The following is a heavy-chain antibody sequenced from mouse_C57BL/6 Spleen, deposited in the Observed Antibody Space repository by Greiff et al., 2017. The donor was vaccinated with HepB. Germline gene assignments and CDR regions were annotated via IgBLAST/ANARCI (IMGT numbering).Heavy chain of an antibody. CDR2: IYPGNSDT. CDR3: TRWNDYDGGYYAMDY. Sequence: VQLQQSGTVLARPGASVKMSCKTSGYTFTSYWMHWVKQRPGQGLEWIGAIYPGNSDTSYNQKSKGKAKLTAVTSASTAYMELSSLTNEDSAVYYCTRWNDYDGGYYAMDYWGQGTSVTVSS. D-gene: IGHD2-4*01. J-gene: IGHJ4*01. CDR1: GYTFTSYW. V-gene: IGHV1-5*01.